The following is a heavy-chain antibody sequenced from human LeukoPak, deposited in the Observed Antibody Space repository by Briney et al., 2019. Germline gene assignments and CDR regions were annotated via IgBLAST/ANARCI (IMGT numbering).Heavy chain of an antibody. CDR3: ATGGPHAFDI. CDR1: GGSFSGYY. V-gene: IGHV4-34*01. Sequence: SETLSLTCAVYGGSFSGYYWSWIRQPPGKGLEWIGEINHSGSTNYNPSLKSRVTISVDTSKNRFSLKLSSVTAADTAVYYCATGGPHAFDIWGQGTMVTVSS. D-gene: IGHD3-10*01. CDR2: INHSGST. J-gene: IGHJ3*02.